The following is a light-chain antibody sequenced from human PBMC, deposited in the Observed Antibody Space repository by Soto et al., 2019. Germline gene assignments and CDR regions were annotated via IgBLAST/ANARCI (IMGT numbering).Light chain of an antibody. CDR1: SSDVGGYNY. V-gene: IGLV2-11*01. Sequence: QSALTQPRSVSGSPGQSVTISCTGTSSDVGGYNYVSWYQQHPGKAPKLMIYDVSKRPSGVPDRFSGSKPGNTASLTISGLQAEDEADYYCCSYAGSYTFVFGTGTKVTVL. J-gene: IGLJ1*01. CDR3: CSYAGSYTFV. CDR2: DVS.